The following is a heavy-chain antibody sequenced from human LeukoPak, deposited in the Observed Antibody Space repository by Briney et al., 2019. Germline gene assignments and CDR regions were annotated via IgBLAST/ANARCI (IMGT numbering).Heavy chain of an antibody. CDR2: INHSGST. J-gene: IGHJ6*03. CDR1: GGSFSGYY. D-gene: IGHD1-14*01. V-gene: IGHV4-34*01. CDR3: ARARQVNHNYYYYYIDV. Sequence: SETLSLTCAVYGGSFSGYYWSWIRQPPGKGLEWIGEINHSGSTNYNPSLKSRVTISVDTSKNQFSLKLSSVTAADTAVYYCARARQVNHNYYYYYIDVWGKGTTVTVSS.